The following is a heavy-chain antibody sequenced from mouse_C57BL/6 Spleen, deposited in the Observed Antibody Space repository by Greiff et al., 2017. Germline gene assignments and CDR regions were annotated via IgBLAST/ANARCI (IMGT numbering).Heavy chain of an antibody. D-gene: IGHD1-1*01. CDR3: ARGGSSIYAMDY. J-gene: IGHJ4*01. Sequence: QVQLQQPGAELVKPGASVKLSCKASGYTFTSYWMQWVKQRPGQGLEWIGEIDPSDSYTNYNQKFTGTATLTVDTSSSTAYMQLSSLTSEDSAVYYCARGGSSIYAMDYWGQGTSVTVSS. CDR2: IDPSDSYT. CDR1: GYTFTSYW. V-gene: IGHV1-50*01.